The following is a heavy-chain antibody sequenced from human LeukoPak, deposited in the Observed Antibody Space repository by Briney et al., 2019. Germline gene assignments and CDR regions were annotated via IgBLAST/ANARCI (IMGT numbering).Heavy chain of an antibody. Sequence: KLGGSLRLSCAASGFTFSDYYMRWIRQAPGKGLEWVSYISSSGSTIYYADSVKGRFTISRDNAKNSLYLQMNSLRAEDTAVYYCARDSGRFLEWLPYYYMDVWGKGTTVTVSS. J-gene: IGHJ6*03. CDR2: ISSSGSTI. CDR3: ARDSGRFLEWLPYYYMDV. CDR1: GFTFSDYY. D-gene: IGHD3-3*01. V-gene: IGHV3-11*01.